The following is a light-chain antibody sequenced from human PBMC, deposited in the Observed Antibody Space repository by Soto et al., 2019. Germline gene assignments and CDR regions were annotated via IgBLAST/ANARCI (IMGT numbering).Light chain of an antibody. CDR1: SSNIGAGYD. CDR3: QSYDSSLSGWV. V-gene: IGLV1-40*01. Sequence: QPVLTQPPSVSGAPGQRVTISCTESSSNIGAGYDVHWYQQLPGTAPKLLIYGNSNRPSGVPDRFSGSKSGTSASLAITGLQAEDEADYYCQSYDSSLSGWVFSGGTKVTVL. CDR2: GNS. J-gene: IGLJ3*02.